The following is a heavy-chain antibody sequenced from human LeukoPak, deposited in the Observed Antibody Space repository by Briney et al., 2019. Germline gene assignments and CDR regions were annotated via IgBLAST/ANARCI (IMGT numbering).Heavy chain of an antibody. J-gene: IGHJ4*02. CDR2: INDSGGT. CDR3: AREFETYYFDY. Sequence: AETLSLTCTVSGGSISSYYWSWIRQPPGKGLEWIGYINDSGGTNYNPSLKSRVTISVDTSTNQFSLKLSSVTAADTAVYYCAREFETYYFDYWGQGTLVTVSS. CDR1: GGSISSYY. V-gene: IGHV4-59*01.